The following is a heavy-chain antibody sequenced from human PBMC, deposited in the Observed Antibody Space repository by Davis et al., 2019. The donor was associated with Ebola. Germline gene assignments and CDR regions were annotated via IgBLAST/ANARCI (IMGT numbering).Heavy chain of an antibody. V-gene: IGHV1-18*01. J-gene: IGHJ4*02. CDR2: VSAYNGNT. D-gene: IGHD5-24*01. CDR1: GGTFSSYG. CDR3: ARDPKPRRWLQSLSDY. Sequence: ASVKVSCKASGGTFSSYGISWVRQAPGQGLEWMGWVSAYNGNTNYAQKLQGRVTMTTDISTSTAYMELRSLRSDDTAVYYCARDPKPRRWLQSLSDYWGQGTLVTVSS.